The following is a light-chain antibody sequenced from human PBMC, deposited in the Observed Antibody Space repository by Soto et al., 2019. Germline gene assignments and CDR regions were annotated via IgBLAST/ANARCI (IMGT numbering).Light chain of an antibody. CDR1: QSIDYY. CDR3: QQSYSTPWT. Sequence: DIPMTQSPSSLSASGGDRVTITCRASQSIDYYLNWYQQKPGKAPKVLMYAASTLRSGDTSRFSGSGSGTEFTRTLSSLQPEDSATYCCQQSYSTPWTFGQGTKVE. V-gene: IGKV1-39*01. J-gene: IGKJ1*01. CDR2: AAS.